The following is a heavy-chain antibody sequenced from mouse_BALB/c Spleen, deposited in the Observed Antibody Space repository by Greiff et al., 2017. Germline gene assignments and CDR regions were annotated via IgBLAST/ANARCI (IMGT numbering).Heavy chain of an antibody. CDR2: INPGSGGT. CDR1: GYAFTNYL. D-gene: IGHD2-2*01. V-gene: IGHV1-54*01. Sequence: QVQLQQSGAELVRPGTSVKVSCKASGYAFTNYLIEWVKQRPGQGLEWIGVINPGSGGTNYNEKFKGKATLTADKSSSTAYMQLSSLTSDDSAVYFCARSYGYYYYAMDYWGQGTSVTVSS. J-gene: IGHJ4*01. CDR3: ARSYGYYYYAMDY.